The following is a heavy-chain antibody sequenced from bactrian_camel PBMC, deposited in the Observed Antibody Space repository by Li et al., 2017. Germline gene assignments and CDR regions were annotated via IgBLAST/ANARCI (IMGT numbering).Heavy chain of an antibody. CDR1: GSIADAYC. CDR2: VYFGGGST. D-gene: IGHD6*01. CDR3: AEGRGSRGEHCYSLNY. Sequence: HVQLVESGGGSAQAGGSLVLSCAPSGSIADAYCVGWFRQAPGAEREGVAFVYFGGGSTYYADSVKDRFTISRDSAKNTVYLQMNNLQPEDTATYYCAEGRGSRGEHCYSLNYWGQGTQVTVS. V-gene: IGHV3S63*01. J-gene: IGHJ4*01.